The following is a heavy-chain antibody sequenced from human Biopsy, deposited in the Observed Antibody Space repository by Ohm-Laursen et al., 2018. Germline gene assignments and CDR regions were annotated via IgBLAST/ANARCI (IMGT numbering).Heavy chain of an antibody. V-gene: IGHV1-69*13. D-gene: IGHD1-26*01. Sequence: VASVKVSCKASGDFFTSYAIGWVRQAPGQGLKWMGGIIPISNVATYAQKFQGRITITADESTSTAYMELSSLTSDDTAVYFCARGEGSSWFDPWGHGTLVTVSS. CDR2: IIPISNVA. J-gene: IGHJ5*02. CDR3: ARGEGSSWFDP. CDR1: GDFFTSYA.